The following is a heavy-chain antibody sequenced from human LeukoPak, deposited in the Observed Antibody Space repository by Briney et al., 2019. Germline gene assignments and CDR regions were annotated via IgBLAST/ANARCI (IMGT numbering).Heavy chain of an antibody. J-gene: IGHJ6*01. CDR2: INCDGSST. V-gene: IGHV3-74*01. Sequence: PGGSLRLSCAASGFTFSSYWMHWVRQAPGKGLVWVSRINCDGSSTSYADSVKGRFTISRDNAKNTLYLQMNSLRAEDTAVYYCARAVNRVTNQYYYYVYGMDVGGQGTTVTVPS. CDR3: ARAVNRVTNQYYYYVYGMDV. CDR1: GFTFSSYW. D-gene: IGHD4-11*01.